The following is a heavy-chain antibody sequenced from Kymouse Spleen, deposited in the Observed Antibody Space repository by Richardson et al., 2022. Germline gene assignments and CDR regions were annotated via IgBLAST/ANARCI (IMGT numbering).Heavy chain of an antibody. J-gene: IGHJ6*02. Sequence: QVQLVESGGGVVQPGRSLRLSCAASGFTFSSYGMHWVRQAPGKGLEWVAVIWYDGSNKYYADSVKGRFTISRDNSKNTLYLQMNSLRAEDTAVYYCAREVSGSYSYYYYYYGMDVWGQGTTVTVSS. CDR1: GFTFSSYG. CDR3: AREVSGSYSYYYYYYGMDV. V-gene: IGHV3-33*01. CDR2: IWYDGSNK. D-gene: IGHD1-26*01.